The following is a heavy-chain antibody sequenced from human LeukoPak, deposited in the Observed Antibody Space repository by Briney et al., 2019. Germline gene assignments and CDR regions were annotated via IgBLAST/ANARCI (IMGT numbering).Heavy chain of an antibody. CDR1: GYTFTGYY. CDR3: ARSLYCSGGSCYSHWFDP. CDR2: INPNSGGT. J-gene: IGHJ5*02. D-gene: IGHD2-15*01. V-gene: IGHV1-2*02. Sequence: ASVKVSCKASGYTFTGYYMHWVRQAPGQGLEWMGWINPNSGGTNYAQKFQGRVTMTRDTSISTAYMELSRLRSDDTAVYYCARSLYCSGGSCYSHWFDPWGQGTLVTVSS.